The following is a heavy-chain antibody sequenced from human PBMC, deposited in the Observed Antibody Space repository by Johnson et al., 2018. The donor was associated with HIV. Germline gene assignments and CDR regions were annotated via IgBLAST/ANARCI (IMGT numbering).Heavy chain of an antibody. J-gene: IGHJ3*02. CDR3: AKAFWSGYYEDAFDI. Sequence: VHLVESGGGVVRPGRSLRLSCAASGFTFDDYAMHWVRQAPGKGLEWVSGISWNSGIIGYADSVKGRFTISRDNAKNSLYLQMNSLRAEDTALYYCAKAFWSGYYEDAFDIWGQGTMVTVSS. CDR2: ISWNSGII. V-gene: IGHV3-9*01. D-gene: IGHD3-3*01. CDR1: GFTFDDYA.